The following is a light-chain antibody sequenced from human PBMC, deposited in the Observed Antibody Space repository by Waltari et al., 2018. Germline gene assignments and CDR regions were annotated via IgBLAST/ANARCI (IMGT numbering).Light chain of an antibody. V-gene: IGKV1-33*01. J-gene: IGKJ4*01. CDR1: QDIKNY. Sequence: DIQMTQSPSSLSASVGDRVTITCQASQDIKNYVNWYQLKPGKAPKLLIHGASSLELGVPPKFAGDGSGTDFTFTITSFHPEDTATYFCQQFEDLPPTFGGGTKVEI. CDR2: GAS. CDR3: QQFEDLPPT.